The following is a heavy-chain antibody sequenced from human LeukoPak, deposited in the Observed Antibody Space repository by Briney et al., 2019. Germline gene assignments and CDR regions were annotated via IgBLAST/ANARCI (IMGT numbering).Heavy chain of an antibody. CDR1: GFTFSSYS. J-gene: IGHJ4*02. V-gene: IGHV3-21*01. Sequence: GRSLRLPCAASGFTFSSYSMNWVRQAPGKGLEWVSSISSSSSYIYYADSVKGRFTISRDNAKNSLYLQMNSPRAEDTAVYYCARSATIVPRDYWGQGALVTVSS. D-gene: IGHD1-26*01. CDR2: ISSSSSYI. CDR3: ARSATIVPRDY.